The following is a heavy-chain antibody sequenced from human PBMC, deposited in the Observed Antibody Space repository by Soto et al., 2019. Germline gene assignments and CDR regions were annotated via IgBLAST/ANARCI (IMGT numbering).Heavy chain of an antibody. J-gene: IGHJ4*02. CDR1: GFTFSSYG. Sequence: QVQLVESGGGVVQPGRSLRLSCAASGFTFSSYGMHWVRQAPGKGLEWVAFISYDGSNKYFADSVKGRFTISRDNSKNTLYLQMNSLRAEDTAVYYCATEYYDILTGYLKSGFDYWGQGTLVTVSS. V-gene: IGHV3-30*03. CDR3: ATEYYDILTGYLKSGFDY. CDR2: ISYDGSNK. D-gene: IGHD3-9*01.